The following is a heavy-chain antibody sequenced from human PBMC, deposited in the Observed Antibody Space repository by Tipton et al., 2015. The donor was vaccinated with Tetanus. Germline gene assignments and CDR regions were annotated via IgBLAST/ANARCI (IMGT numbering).Heavy chain of an antibody. Sequence: TLSLTCTVSGGSIRSGGYYWTWIRQPAGKGLEWIGRVYNSGSAKYNPSLKSRVTISMDRSENQISLKMTSVTAADTAVYYCAGVKAQRTELYFEHWGQGTQVTVAS. CDR3: AGVKAQRTELYFEH. D-gene: IGHD1-26*01. CDR1: GGSIRSGGYY. V-gene: IGHV4-61*02. CDR2: VYNSGSA. J-gene: IGHJ1*01.